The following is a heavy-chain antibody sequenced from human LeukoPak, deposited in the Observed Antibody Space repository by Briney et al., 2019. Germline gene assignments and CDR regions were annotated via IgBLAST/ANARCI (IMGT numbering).Heavy chain of an antibody. J-gene: IGHJ6*03. Sequence: GGSLRLSCAASGFTFSSYWMSWVRQAPGKGLEWVANIKQDGSEKYYVDSVKGRFTISRDNAKNSLYLQMNSLRAEDTAVYYCAREGCSSTSCYSLLNYYYYYMDVWGKGTTVTVSS. CDR2: IKQDGSEK. CDR1: GFTFSSYW. CDR3: AREGCSSTSCYSLLNYYYYYMDV. D-gene: IGHD2-2*02. V-gene: IGHV3-7*01.